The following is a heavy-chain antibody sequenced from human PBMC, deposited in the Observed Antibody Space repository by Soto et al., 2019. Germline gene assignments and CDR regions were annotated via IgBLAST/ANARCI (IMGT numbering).Heavy chain of an antibody. D-gene: IGHD4-17*01. CDR1: GGTFRNYA. CDR3: AGGPDYDGCFDS. Sequence: QVRLVQSGAEVKRPGSSVKVSCKASGGTFRNYAIGWVRQAPGQGLEWMGGIILPFGTPNYVQKFQGRVTITADESMTTAYMDLSGLRSEDTAVYYCAGGPDYDGCFDSWGRGTLFTVS. CDR2: IILPFGTP. J-gene: IGHJ4*02. V-gene: IGHV1-69*12.